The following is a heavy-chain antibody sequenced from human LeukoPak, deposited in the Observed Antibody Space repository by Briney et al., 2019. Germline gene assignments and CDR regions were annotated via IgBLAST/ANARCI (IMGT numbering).Heavy chain of an antibody. CDR3: ARLYGGSGSTSPIGGVDY. Sequence: SSETLSLTCAVYGGSFSGYYWSWIRQPPGKGLEWIGEINHSGSTNYNPSLKSRVTISVDTSKNQFSLKLSSVTAADTAVYYCARLYGGSGSTSPIGGVDYWGQGTLVTVSS. J-gene: IGHJ4*02. CDR2: INHSGST. V-gene: IGHV4-34*01. D-gene: IGHD2-2*01. CDR1: GGSFSGYY.